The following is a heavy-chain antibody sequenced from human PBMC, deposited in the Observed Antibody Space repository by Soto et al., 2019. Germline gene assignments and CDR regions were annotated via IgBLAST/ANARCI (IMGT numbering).Heavy chain of an antibody. D-gene: IGHD6-13*01. CDR3: ARSGIAAAGTAFDI. J-gene: IGHJ3*02. Sequence: GGSLRLSCAASGFTFSSYSMNWVRQAPGKGLEWVSSISSSSSYIYYADSVKGRFTISRDNAKNSLYPQMDSLRAEDTAVYYCARSGIAAAGTAFDIWGQGTMVTVSS. V-gene: IGHV3-21*01. CDR2: ISSSSSYI. CDR1: GFTFSSYS.